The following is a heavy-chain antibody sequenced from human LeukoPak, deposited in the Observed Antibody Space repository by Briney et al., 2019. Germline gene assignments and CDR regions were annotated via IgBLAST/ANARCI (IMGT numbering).Heavy chain of an antibody. J-gene: IGHJ4*02. Sequence: PGRSLRLSCAASGFNFSAYAMHWARQAPGKGLEWVSVIWFDGSSKYYGGSVKGRFTISRDNSKNRLYLQMDSLRPEDTAVYYCASFTGQWLVLGYWGQGTLVTVSS. D-gene: IGHD6-19*01. CDR1: GFNFSAYA. V-gene: IGHV3-33*01. CDR2: IWFDGSSK. CDR3: ASFTGQWLVLGY.